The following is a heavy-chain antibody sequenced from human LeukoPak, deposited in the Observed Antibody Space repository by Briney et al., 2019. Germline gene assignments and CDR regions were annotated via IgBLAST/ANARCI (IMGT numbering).Heavy chain of an antibody. CDR2: FDPEDGET. V-gene: IGHV1-24*01. J-gene: IGHJ1*01. D-gene: IGHD5-18*01. CDR1: GYTLTELS. Sequence: GSVEVSCKVSGYTLTELSMHWVRQAPGKGLEWMGGFDPEDGETIYAQKFQGRVTMTEDTSTDTAYMELSSLRSEDTAVYYCATSDTAMVRYFQHWGQGTLVTVSS. CDR3: ATSDTAMVRYFQH.